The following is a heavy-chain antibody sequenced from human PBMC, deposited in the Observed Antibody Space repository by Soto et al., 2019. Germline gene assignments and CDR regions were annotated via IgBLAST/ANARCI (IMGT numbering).Heavy chain of an antibody. D-gene: IGHD3-22*01. V-gene: IGHV4-31*02. Sequence: SETLSLTCTVSGGSISSGGYYWSWIRQHPGKGLEWIGYIYYSGSTHYNPSLKSRVTISVDTSKNQFSLKLSSVTAADTAVYYCARDMEDSSGLAFDYWGQGTLVTVSS. CDR1: GGSISSGGYY. J-gene: IGHJ4*02. CDR3: ARDMEDSSGLAFDY. CDR2: IYYSGST.